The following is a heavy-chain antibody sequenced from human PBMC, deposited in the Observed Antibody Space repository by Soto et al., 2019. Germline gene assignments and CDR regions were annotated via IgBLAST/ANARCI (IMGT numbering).Heavy chain of an antibody. Sequence: GGSLRLSCAASGLTFSSYAMNWVRQAPGKGLEWVSAISGSGGSTYYADSVKGRFTISRDNSKNTLYLQMNSLRAEDTAVYYCAKDRREYSRGWYEGKWGQGTLVTVSS. CDR2: ISGSGGST. CDR1: GLTFSSYA. V-gene: IGHV3-23*01. CDR3: AKDRREYSRGWYEGK. D-gene: IGHD6-19*01. J-gene: IGHJ4*02.